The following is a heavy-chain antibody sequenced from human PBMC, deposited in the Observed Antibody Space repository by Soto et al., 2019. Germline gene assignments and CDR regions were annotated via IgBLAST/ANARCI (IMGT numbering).Heavy chain of an antibody. CDR2: SYYSGST. D-gene: IGHD1-7*01. Sequence: QVQLQESGPGLVKPSQTLSLTCTVSGGSISSGGYYWSWIRQHPGKGLEWIGYSYYSGSTYYNPSLKSRVTISVDTSKNQFSLKLSSVTAADTAVYYCARVRRYNWNSINWFDPWGQGTLVTVSS. J-gene: IGHJ5*02. V-gene: IGHV4-31*03. CDR1: GGSISSGGYY. CDR3: ARVRRYNWNSINWFDP.